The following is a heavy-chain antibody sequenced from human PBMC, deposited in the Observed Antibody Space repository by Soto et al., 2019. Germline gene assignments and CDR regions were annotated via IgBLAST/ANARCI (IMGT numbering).Heavy chain of an antibody. J-gene: IGHJ4*02. Sequence: ASVKVSCKAPGYTFTGYYMHWVRQAPGQGLEWMGWINPNSGGTNYAQKFQGWVTMTRDTSISTAYMELSRLRSDDTAVYYCAREIIPYDYIWGSYRPYNFDYWGQGTLVTVSS. CDR1: GYTFTGYY. V-gene: IGHV1-2*04. CDR3: AREIIPYDYIWGSYRPYNFDY. D-gene: IGHD3-16*02. CDR2: INPNSGGT.